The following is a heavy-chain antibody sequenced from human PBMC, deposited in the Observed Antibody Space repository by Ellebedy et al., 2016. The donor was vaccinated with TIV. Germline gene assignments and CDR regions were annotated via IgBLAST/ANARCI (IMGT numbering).Heavy chain of an antibody. CDR3: ARAGEVYSSSWYLIDY. J-gene: IGHJ4*02. V-gene: IGHV1-2*02. Sequence: ASVKVSCXASGYTFTGYYMHWVRQAPGQGLEWMGWINPNSGGTNYAQKFQGRVTMTRDTSISTAYMELSRLRSDDTAVYYCARAGEVYSSSWYLIDYWGQGTLVTVSS. CDR2: INPNSGGT. CDR1: GYTFTGYY. D-gene: IGHD6-13*01.